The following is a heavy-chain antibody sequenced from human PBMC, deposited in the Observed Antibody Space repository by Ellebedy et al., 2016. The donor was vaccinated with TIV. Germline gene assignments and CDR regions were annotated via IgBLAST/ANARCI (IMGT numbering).Heavy chain of an antibody. CDR2: ISYDGSTE. CDR3: ARDPRRLRPTEDYYYGLDV. Sequence: GESLKISCAASGFTFGNFAMHWVRQAPGKGPEWVAVISYDGSTEYYADSVKGRFTLSRDNSKNTLYLQMNSLRPEDTAVYYCARDPRRLRPTEDYYYGLDVWGQGTTVNVSS. D-gene: IGHD5-18*01. CDR1: GFTFGNFA. J-gene: IGHJ6*02. V-gene: IGHV3-30-3*01.